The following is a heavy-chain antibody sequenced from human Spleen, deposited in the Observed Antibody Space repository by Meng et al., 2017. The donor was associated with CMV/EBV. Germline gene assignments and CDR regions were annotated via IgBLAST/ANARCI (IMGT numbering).Heavy chain of an antibody. D-gene: IGHD3-3*01. CDR3: ARDRRYDFWSGYDV. V-gene: IGHV3-53*01. CDR1: GFTFRSYW. CDR2: FYSGGRT. J-gene: IGHJ6*02. Sequence: GGSLRLSCTASGFTFRSYWMSWVRQTPGKGLMWVSTFYSGGRTDYADSVKGRFTISRDSSKNTLYLQMTSLRVEDTGVYYCARDRRYDFWSGYDVWGQGTTVTVSS.